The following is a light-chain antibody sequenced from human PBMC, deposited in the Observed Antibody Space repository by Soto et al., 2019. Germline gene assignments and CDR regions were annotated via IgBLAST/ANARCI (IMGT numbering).Light chain of an antibody. CDR2: GAS. CDR1: QSVSSN. V-gene: IGKV3-15*01. Sequence: EIVMTQSPATLSVSPGERATLSCRASQSVSSNLAWYQQKPGQATRLLIYGASTRATGIPARFSGSRSGTDFTLTIRSQQSEDFAVYYCQQYNNWLQTFGQGTKVEIK. CDR3: QQYNNWLQT. J-gene: IGKJ1*01.